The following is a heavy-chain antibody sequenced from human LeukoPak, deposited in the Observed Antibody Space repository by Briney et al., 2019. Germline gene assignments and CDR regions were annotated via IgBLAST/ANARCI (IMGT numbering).Heavy chain of an antibody. J-gene: IGHJ4*02. CDR1: GFTFSDHY. CDR2: ISSSGSTI. Sequence: PGGSLRLSCAASGFTFSDHYMSWIRQAPGKGLEWVSYISSSGSTIYYADSVKGRFTISRDNAKNSLYLQMNSLRAEDTAVYYCARDTAMVLKFDYWGQGTLVTVSS. CDR3: ARDTAMVLKFDY. D-gene: IGHD5-18*01. V-gene: IGHV3-11*04.